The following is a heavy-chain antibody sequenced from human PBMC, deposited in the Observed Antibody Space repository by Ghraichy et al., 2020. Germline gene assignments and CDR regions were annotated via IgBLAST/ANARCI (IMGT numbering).Heavy chain of an antibody. CDR1: GFTFDDYA. V-gene: IGHV3-9*01. CDR2: ISWNSGSI. J-gene: IGHJ3*02. D-gene: IGHD6-13*01. CDR3: AKDNRPGAAAGIGAFDI. Sequence: GGSLRLSCAASGFTFDDYAMHWVRQAPGKGLEWVSGISWNSGSIGYADSVKGRFTISRDNAKNSLYLQMNSLRAEDTALYYCAKDNRPGAAAGIGAFDIWGQGTMVTVSS.